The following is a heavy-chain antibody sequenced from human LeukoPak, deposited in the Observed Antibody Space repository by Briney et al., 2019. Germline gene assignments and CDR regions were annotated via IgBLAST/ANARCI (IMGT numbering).Heavy chain of an antibody. CDR2: ISYDGSNK. D-gene: IGHD6-19*01. CDR3: ARGSEQWLVPSPYYYGMDV. Sequence: PGRSLRLSCAASGFTFSSYGMHWVRQAPGKGLEWVAVISYDGSNKYYADSVKGRFTISRDNSKNTLYLQMNSLRAEDTAVYYCARGSEQWLVPSPYYYGMDVWGKGTTVTVSS. V-gene: IGHV3-30*03. J-gene: IGHJ6*04. CDR1: GFTFSSYG.